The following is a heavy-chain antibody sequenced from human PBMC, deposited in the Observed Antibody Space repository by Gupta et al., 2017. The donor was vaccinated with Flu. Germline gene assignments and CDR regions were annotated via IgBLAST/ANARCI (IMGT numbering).Heavy chain of an antibody. D-gene: IGHD2-15*01. Sequence: QVQLVQSGAEVKKPGSSVKVSCKASGVTFSSYAINWVRQAPGQGLEWMGGLIPVFGPTNYEQKFQGRVTITADESTSTAYMELSSLRSEDTAVYYCARKGGGHCSGGTCYSFDYWGQGTLVTVSS. CDR1: GVTFSSYA. CDR3: ARKGGGHCSGGTCYSFDY. J-gene: IGHJ4*02. V-gene: IGHV1-69*01. CDR2: LIPVFGPT.